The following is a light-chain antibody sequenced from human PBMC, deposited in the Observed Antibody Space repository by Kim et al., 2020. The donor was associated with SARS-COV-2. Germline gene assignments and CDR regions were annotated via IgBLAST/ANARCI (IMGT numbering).Light chain of an antibody. CDR3: MQALQTPYT. CDR2: LGS. Sequence: DIVMTQSPLSLPVTPGEPASISCRSSQSLLHSNGYNYLDWYLQKPGHSPQLLIYLGSNRASGVPDRFSGSGSGTDFTLKISRVEAEDVGVYYCMQALQTPYTVGQGTKLEI. CDR1: QSLLHSNGYNY. V-gene: IGKV2-28*01. J-gene: IGKJ2*01.